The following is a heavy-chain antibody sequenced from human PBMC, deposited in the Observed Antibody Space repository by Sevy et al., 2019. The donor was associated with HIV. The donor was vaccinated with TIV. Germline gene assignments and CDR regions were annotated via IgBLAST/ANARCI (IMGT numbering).Heavy chain of an antibody. CDR1: GFTFSNYA. J-gene: IGHJ4*02. Sequence: GGSLRLSCAASGFTFSNYAMNWVRQAPGKGLEWVSGISGSGGSGDKTNYADSVKGRFTISRDDSKNSLYLQLNSLGAEDTAIYYCARKYDSSGDFDYWGQGTLVTVSS. D-gene: IGHD3-22*01. V-gene: IGHV3-23*01. CDR2: ISGSGGSGDKT. CDR3: ARKYDSSGDFDY.